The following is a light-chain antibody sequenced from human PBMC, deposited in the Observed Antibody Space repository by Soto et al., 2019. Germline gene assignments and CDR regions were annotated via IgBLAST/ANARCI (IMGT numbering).Light chain of an antibody. CDR1: DSNIGAGHD. CDR2: GHS. J-gene: IGLJ2*01. CDR3: QSYDIDRIGVI. Sequence: QSVLTQPPSVSGAPGQRVTIACTGSDSNIGAGHDVQWFRHFPGADRKLLLSGHSHRPSGVPDRFSGSKSGTSASLVITGLQAGDEADYYCQSYDIDRIGVIFCAGTKLTVL. V-gene: IGLV1-40*01.